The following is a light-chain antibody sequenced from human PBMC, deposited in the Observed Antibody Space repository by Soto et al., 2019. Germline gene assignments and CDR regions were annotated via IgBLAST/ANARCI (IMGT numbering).Light chain of an antibody. J-gene: IGKJ4*01. Sequence: EVVLTQSPATLSLSPGERATLSCGASQTVSSNYLAWYQHKPGLAPRLLIYDASSRATGIPDRFRGSWSGTDFTLTISRLEPEDVAVYYCQQYGDSPRGTFGGGTKVEIK. CDR3: QQYGDSPRGT. CDR1: QTVSSNY. V-gene: IGKV3D-20*01. CDR2: DAS.